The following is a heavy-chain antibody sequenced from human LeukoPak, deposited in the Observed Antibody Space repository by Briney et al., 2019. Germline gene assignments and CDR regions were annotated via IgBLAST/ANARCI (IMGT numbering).Heavy chain of an antibody. V-gene: IGHV3-23*01. J-gene: IGHJ4*02. D-gene: IGHD1-7*01. CDR2: ISGSGGST. Sequence: GGSLRLSCAASGFTFSSYAMSWVRQAPGKGLEWVSAISGSGGSTYYADSVKGRFTISRDNSKNTLYLQMNSRRADDTAVYYCAKDNWNYGYYFDYWGQGTLVTVSS. CDR1: GFTFSSYA. CDR3: AKDNWNYGYYFDY.